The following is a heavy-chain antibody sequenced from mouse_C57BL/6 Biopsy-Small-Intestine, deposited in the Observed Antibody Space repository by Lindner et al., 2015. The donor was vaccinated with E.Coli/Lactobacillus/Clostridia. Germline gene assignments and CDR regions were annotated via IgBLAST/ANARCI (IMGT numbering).Heavy chain of an antibody. J-gene: IGHJ3*01. CDR2: ISAYNGDT. V-gene: IGHV1-14*01. D-gene: IGHD5-5*01. Sequence: SVKVPARLLATVLVNYGVTWVRQAPGQGLEWMGWISAYNGDTRYSQKIQGRVSMTRDTSTTTAYMELRSLKSDDTAVYYCARDRGSDYPPRPGDAFDIWGQGTLVTVSS. CDR1: ATVLVNYG. CDR3: ARDRGSDYPPRPGDAFDI.